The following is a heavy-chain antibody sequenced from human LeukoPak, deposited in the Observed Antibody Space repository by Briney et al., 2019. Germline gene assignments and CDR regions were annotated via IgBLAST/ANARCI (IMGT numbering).Heavy chain of an antibody. D-gene: IGHD1-26*01. CDR1: GGTFSSYA. CDR2: IIPILGIA. CDR3: ASYSGSYFGYDAFDI. Sequence: SVKVSCKASGGTFSSYAISLVRPAPGQGLEWMGRIIPILGIANYAQKFQGRVTITADKSTSTAYMELSSLRSEDTAVYYCASYSGSYFGYDAFDIWGQGTMVTVSS. J-gene: IGHJ3*02. V-gene: IGHV1-69*04.